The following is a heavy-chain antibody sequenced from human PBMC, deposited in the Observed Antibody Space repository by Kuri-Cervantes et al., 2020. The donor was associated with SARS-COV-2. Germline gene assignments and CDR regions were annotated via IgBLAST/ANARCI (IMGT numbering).Heavy chain of an antibody. J-gene: IGHJ3*02. CDR3: AMSLYLHGSGYYYDAFDI. CDR1: GYSFTSYW. D-gene: IGHD3-22*01. CDR2: IYPGDSDT. Sequence: GESLKISCKGSGYSFTSYWIGWVRQMPGKGLEWMGIIYPGDSDTRDSPSFQGQVTISADKSISTAYLQWSSLKASDTAMYYCAMSLYLHGSGYYYDAFDIWGQGAMVTVSS. V-gene: IGHV5-51*03.